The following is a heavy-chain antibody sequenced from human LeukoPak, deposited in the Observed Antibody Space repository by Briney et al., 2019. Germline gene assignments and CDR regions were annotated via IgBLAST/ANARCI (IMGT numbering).Heavy chain of an antibody. CDR1: GSSINSHY. J-gene: IGHJ4*02. CDR3: ASRPADSTWYGVFDY. V-gene: IGHV4-59*11. CDR2: VFNGGST. D-gene: IGHD6-13*01. Sequence: SETLSLTCSVSGSSINSHYWSWIRQSPGKGLEWIGYVFNGGSTNYIPSLKSRVTMSLDTSRDQFSLRLSSVTAADTAIYYCASRPADSTWYGVFDYWSQGTLVTVSS.